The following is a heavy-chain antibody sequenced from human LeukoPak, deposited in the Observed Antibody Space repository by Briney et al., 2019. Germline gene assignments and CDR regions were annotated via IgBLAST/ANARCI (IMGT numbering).Heavy chain of an antibody. CDR1: GGFINDYY. J-gene: IGHJ4*02. V-gene: IGHV4-59*01. D-gene: IGHD6-19*01. CDR3: ARHSSGWHLDF. CDR2: IHHSGAT. Sequence: PSETLSLTCSVSGGFINDYYWSWIRQPPGKGLEWIGYIHHSGATNYNPSLKSRVIMSVDTSRNQFSLNLYSVTAADTAMYYCARHSSGWHLDFWGQGTLVTVSS.